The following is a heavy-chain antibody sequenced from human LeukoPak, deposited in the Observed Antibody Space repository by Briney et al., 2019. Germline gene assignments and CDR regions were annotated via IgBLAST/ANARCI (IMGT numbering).Heavy chain of an antibody. CDR3: ARANSSGWYSHHAGYYYMDV. Sequence: GGSLRLSCAASGFTFSSYSMNWVRQAPGKGLEWVSSISSSSSYIYYADSVKGRFTISRDNAKNSLYLQMNSLRAEDTAVYYCARANSSGWYSHHAGYYYMDVWGKGATVTVSS. V-gene: IGHV3-21*04. CDR1: GFTFSSYS. D-gene: IGHD6-19*01. CDR2: ISSSSSYI. J-gene: IGHJ6*03.